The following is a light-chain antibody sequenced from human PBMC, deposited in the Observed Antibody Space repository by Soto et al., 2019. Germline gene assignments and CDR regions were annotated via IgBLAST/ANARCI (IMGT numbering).Light chain of an antibody. V-gene: IGLV1-44*01. CDR1: NSNIASNS. J-gene: IGLJ1*01. Sequence: QSVPTQPPSASGTPGQRVTITCYGDNSNIASNSVNWYQQVPGTAPKVVIYSVNQRPSGVPDRLSGSKSGTSASLAIRGLQSEDEADYFCAAWDDSLKAYVFGTGTKLTVL. CDR2: SVN. CDR3: AAWDDSLKAYV.